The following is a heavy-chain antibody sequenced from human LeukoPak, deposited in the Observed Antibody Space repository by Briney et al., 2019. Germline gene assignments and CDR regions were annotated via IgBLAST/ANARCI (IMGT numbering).Heavy chain of an antibody. CDR2: ISYDGSNK. V-gene: IGHV3-30*18. J-gene: IGHJ4*02. Sequence: PGGSLRLSCAASGFTFSRYGMHWVRQAPGKGLEWVAVISYDGSNKYYAESVKGRFTISRDNSKNTMFLQMNSLKPEDTAVYYCAKDRSGGRDYGDYWGQGTLVTVSS. CDR3: AKDRSGGRDYGDY. CDR1: GFTFSRYG. D-gene: IGHD3-16*01.